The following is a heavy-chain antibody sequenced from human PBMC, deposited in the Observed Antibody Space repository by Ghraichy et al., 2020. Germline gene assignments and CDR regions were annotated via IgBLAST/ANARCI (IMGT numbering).Heavy chain of an antibody. CDR2: INSDGSST. CDR3: AREEYSSGWYYTH. CDR1: GFTFSSYW. D-gene: IGHD6-19*01. J-gene: IGHJ4*02. V-gene: IGHV3-74*01. Sequence: GGSLRLSCAASGFTFSSYWMHWVRQAPGKGLVWVSRINSDGSSTSYADSVKGRFTISRDNAKNTLYLQMNSLRAEDTAVYYCAREEYSSGWYYTHWGQGTLVTVSS.